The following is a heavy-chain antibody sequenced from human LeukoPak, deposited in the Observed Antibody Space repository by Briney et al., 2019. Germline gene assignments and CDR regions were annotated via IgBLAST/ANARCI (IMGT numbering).Heavy chain of an antibody. CDR1: GGTFSSYA. D-gene: IGHD3-22*01. Sequence: GASVKVSCKASGGTFSSYAISWVRQAPGQGLEWMGGIIPIFGTANYAQKFQGRVTITADESTSTAYMELSSLRSEDTAVYYCAREGDMSGSSGYGSYYFDYWGQGTLVTVSS. CDR2: IIPIFGTA. J-gene: IGHJ4*02. V-gene: IGHV1-69*13. CDR3: AREGDMSGSSGYGSYYFDY.